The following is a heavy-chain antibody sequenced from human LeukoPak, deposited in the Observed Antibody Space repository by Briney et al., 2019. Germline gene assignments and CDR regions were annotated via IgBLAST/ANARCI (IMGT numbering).Heavy chain of an antibody. D-gene: IGHD1-26*01. J-gene: IGHJ4*02. Sequence: SETLSLTCTVSGGSISSSSYYWGWIRQPPGKGLEWIGSIYYSGSTYYNPTLKSRVTISVDTSKNQLSLKLSSVTAADTALYYCARLHLGATPVFDYWGQGTLVTVSS. CDR3: ARLHLGATPVFDY. CDR2: IYYSGST. CDR1: GGSISSSSYY. V-gene: IGHV4-39*01.